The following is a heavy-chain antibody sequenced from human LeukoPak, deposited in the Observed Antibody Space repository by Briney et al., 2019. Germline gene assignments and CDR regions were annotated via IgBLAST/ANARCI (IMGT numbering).Heavy chain of an antibody. V-gene: IGHV3-53*01. CDR1: GFTFSSHS. D-gene: IGHD3-16*01. J-gene: IGHJ5*02. CDR3: ARGGAIDWFDP. CDR2: IYSGGNT. Sequence: PGGSLRLSCAASGFTFSSHSMNWVRQAPGKGLEWVSVIYSGGNTYYADSVKGRFTISRDNSKNTLWLQMNSLRVEDTAVYYCARGGAIDWFDPWGQGTLVTVSS.